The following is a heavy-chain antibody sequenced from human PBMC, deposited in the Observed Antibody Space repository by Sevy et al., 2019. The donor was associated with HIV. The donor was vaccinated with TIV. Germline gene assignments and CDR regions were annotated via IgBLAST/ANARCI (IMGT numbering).Heavy chain of an antibody. D-gene: IGHD1-26*01. V-gene: IGHV3-48*03. J-gene: IGHJ4*02. CDR2: ISSSGSTI. CDR3: ARFSSGSYYVVTD. CDR1: GFTFSSYE. Sequence: GGSLRLSCAASGFTFSSYEMNWVRQAPGKGLEWVSYISSSGSTIYYADSVKGRFTISRDNAKNSLYLQMNSLRAEDTAVYYWARFSSGSYYVVTDWGQGTLVTVSS.